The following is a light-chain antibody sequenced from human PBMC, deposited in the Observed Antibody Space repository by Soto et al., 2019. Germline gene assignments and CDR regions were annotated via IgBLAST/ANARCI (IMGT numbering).Light chain of an antibody. CDR1: QSVSSSY. Sequence: EIVLTQSPGTLSLSPGERATLSCRASQSVSSSYLAWYQQKPGQAPRLLIYGASSRDTGIPYRFSGSGSGTDFTLTISRLEPEDFAVYYCQQYGSSSYTFGQGTKLEIK. J-gene: IGKJ2*01. CDR3: QQYGSSSYT. V-gene: IGKV3-20*01. CDR2: GAS.